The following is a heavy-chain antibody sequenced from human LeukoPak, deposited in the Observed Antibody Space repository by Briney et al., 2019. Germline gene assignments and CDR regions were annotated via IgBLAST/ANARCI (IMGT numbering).Heavy chain of an antibody. CDR2: IIPIFGTA. V-gene: IGHV1-69*13. CDR3: ARERGLLRYFDWCHDAFDI. D-gene: IGHD3-9*01. CDR1: GGTFSSYA. Sequence: GASVKVSCKASGGTFSSYAISWVRQAPGQGLEWMGGIIPIFGTANYAQKFQGRVTITADESTSTAYMELGSLRSEDTAVYYCARERGLLRYFDWCHDAFDIWGQGTMVTVSS. J-gene: IGHJ3*02.